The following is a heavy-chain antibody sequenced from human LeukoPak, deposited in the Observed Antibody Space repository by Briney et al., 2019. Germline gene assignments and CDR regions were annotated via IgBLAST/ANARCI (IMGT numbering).Heavy chain of an antibody. CDR3: ASGPPTRYSYVY. D-gene: IGHD5-18*01. V-gene: IGHV4-59*01. CDR1: GGSISTYY. Sequence: PSETLSLTCTVSGGSISTYYWSWIRQPPGKGLEWIGYIYYSGSTKNNPPLKSRVTISVDTSKNQFSLKLSSVTAADTAVYYCASGPPTRYSYVYWGQGTLVTVSS. J-gene: IGHJ4*02. CDR2: IYYSGST.